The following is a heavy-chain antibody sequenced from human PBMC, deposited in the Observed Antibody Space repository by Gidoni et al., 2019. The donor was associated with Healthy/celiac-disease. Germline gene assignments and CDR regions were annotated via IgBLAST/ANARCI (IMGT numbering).Heavy chain of an antibody. D-gene: IGHD3-16*01. CDR1: GVSISSGGYY. V-gene: IGHV4-31*03. J-gene: IGHJ4*02. Sequence: QVQLQESGPGLVQPSPTLFLTCTFSGVSISSGGYYWSWFRQHPGKGLGWIGVIYYGGSPNYNPSLKSRVTISVTTSKKQFSLKLGPVTAGDTAVYYCAGGGGDSSFDYWGQGTLVTVSS. CDR3: AGGGGDSSFDY. CDR2: IYYGGSP.